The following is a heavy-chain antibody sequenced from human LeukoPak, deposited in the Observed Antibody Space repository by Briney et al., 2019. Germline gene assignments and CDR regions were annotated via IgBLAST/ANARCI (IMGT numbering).Heavy chain of an antibody. CDR1: GFTFSNYY. CDR2: ISSSGSTI. CDR3: ARILVVFDY. V-gene: IGHV3-11*04. D-gene: IGHD2-15*01. J-gene: IGHJ4*02. Sequence: GGSLRLSCAASGFTFSNYYMSWVRQAPGQGLGWVSYISSSGSTIYYADSVQGRFTISRDNAKNSLYLQMNSLRAEDTAVYYCARILVVFDYWGQGTLVTVSS.